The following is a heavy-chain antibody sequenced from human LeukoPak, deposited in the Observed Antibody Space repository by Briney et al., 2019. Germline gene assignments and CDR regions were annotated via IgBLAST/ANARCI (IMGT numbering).Heavy chain of an antibody. Sequence: PGGSLRLSCAASGFTFSSYAMSWVRQAPGKGLEWVSAISGSGGSTYYADSVKGRFTISRDNSKNTLYLQMNSLRAEDTAVYYCAKGRQAYYDFWSGYLKPGLCGMDVWGQGTTVTVSS. D-gene: IGHD3-3*01. CDR2: ISGSGGST. V-gene: IGHV3-23*01. CDR1: GFTFSSYA. CDR3: AKGRQAYYDFWSGYLKPGLCGMDV. J-gene: IGHJ6*02.